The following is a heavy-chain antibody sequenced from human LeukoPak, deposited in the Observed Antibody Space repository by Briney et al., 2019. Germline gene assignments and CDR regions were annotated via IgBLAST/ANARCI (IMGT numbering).Heavy chain of an antibody. Sequence: KTSETLSLTCSVSGDSITGYYWGWIRQPPGKGLEWIGNIYYTGNTYYNSSLKSRVTISLDTSKNQFSLKLSSVTAADTAVYYCARGRYRFDPWGQGALVTVSS. CDR2: IYYTGNT. J-gene: IGHJ5*02. D-gene: IGHD5-18*01. CDR3: ARGRYRFDP. CDR1: GDSITGYY. V-gene: IGHV4-39*07.